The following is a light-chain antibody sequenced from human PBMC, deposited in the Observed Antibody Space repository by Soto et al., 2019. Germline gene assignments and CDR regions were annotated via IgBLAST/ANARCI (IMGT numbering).Light chain of an antibody. V-gene: IGKV3-20*01. CDR2: GTS. J-gene: IGKJ1*01. CDR1: QSVSSGY. Sequence: EIVLTQSPGTLSLSPGERATLSCRASQSVSSGYLAWFQQKPGQAPRLLIYGTSSTATGIPDRFSGSGSGTDFTLTISRLEPEDFAVYYCQQFGSSPPRTFGQGTKVEIK. CDR3: QQFGSSPPRT.